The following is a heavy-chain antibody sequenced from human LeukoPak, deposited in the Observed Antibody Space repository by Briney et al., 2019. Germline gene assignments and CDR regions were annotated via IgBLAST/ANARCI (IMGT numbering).Heavy chain of an antibody. J-gene: IGHJ4*02. Sequence: PGGSLRLSCAASGFTFSSYAMSWVRQAPGKGLEWVSAISGSGGSTYYADSVKGRFTISRDSSKNTLYLQMNSLRAEDTAVYYCAKRASYYGGYVGYYFDYWGQGTLVTVSS. CDR3: AKRASYYGGYVGYYFDY. V-gene: IGHV3-23*01. D-gene: IGHD5-12*01. CDR1: GFTFSSYA. CDR2: ISGSGGST.